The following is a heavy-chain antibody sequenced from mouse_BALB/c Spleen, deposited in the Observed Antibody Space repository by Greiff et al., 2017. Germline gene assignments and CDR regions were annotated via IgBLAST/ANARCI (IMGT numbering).Heavy chain of an antibody. V-gene: IGHV1-4*01. Sequence: VQLQQSGAELARPGASVKMSCKASGYTFTSYTLHWVKQRPGQGLEWIGYINPSSGYTNYNEKFKDKATLTADKSSSTAYMQLSSLTSEDSAVYYCASGEYYIDYWGQGTTLTVSS. CDR1: GYTFTSYT. J-gene: IGHJ2*01. CDR3: ASGEYYIDY. CDR2: INPSSGYT.